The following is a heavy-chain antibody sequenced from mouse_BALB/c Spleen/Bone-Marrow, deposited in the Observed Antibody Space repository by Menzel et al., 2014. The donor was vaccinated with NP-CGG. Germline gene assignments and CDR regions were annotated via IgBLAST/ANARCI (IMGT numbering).Heavy chain of an antibody. D-gene: IGHD2-14*01. Sequence: QVQLQQSGAELVRPGVSVKISCKGSGYTFTDYAMHWVKQSHAKSLEWIGVISTYYGDASYNQKFKGKATMTVVKSSSTAYMELARLTSEDSAIYYCARSGKVRNAMDYWGQGTSVTVSS. J-gene: IGHJ4*01. CDR1: GYTFTDYA. V-gene: IGHV1S137*01. CDR3: ARSGKVRNAMDY. CDR2: ISTYYGDA.